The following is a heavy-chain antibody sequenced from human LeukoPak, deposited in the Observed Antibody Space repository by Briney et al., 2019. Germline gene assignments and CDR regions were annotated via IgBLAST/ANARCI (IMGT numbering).Heavy chain of an antibody. D-gene: IGHD1-26*01. CDR1: GGSISSSSYY. V-gene: IGHV4-39*01. Sequence: SETLSLTCTVSGGSISSSSYYWGWIRQPPGKGLEWIGSIYYSGSTYYNPSLKSRVTISVDTSKNQFSLKPNSVTAADTAVYYCARHLYSGSYYWFDYWGQGTLVTVSS. J-gene: IGHJ4*02. CDR3: ARHLYSGSYYWFDY. CDR2: IYYSGST.